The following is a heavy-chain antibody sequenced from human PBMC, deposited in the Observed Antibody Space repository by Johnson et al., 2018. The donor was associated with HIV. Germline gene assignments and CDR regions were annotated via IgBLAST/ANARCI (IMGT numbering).Heavy chain of an antibody. V-gene: IGHV3-30*02. CDR1: GFNFNIYG. D-gene: IGHD5/OR15-5a*01. Sequence: QVQLVESGGGVVQPGGSLRLSCAASGFNFNIYGMHWVRQAPGKGLEWVAFIRYDGINQDYADSVKGRFTISRDNSKNTLYLQMNSLRAEDTAVYYCAKDFYVVYDWGSALDVWGQGTMVTVSS. J-gene: IGHJ3*01. CDR2: IRYDGINQ. CDR3: AKDFYVVYDWGSALDV.